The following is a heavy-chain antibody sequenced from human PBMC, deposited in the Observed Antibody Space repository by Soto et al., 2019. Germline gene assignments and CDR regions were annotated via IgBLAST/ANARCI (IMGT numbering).Heavy chain of an antibody. CDR3: ARQGFGPLHGLVDV. V-gene: IGHV4-59*08. CDR1: GGSISSYY. J-gene: IGHJ6*02. D-gene: IGHD3-10*01. Sequence: QVQLQESGPGLVKRSETLSLSCTVSGGSISSYYWSWFRQSPGKRMEWIGYVHHSWGSSYNPSLQSRVAISLDTSKCQFSLKVTSVTATDTAVYYCARQGFGPLHGLVDVWGQGTTVTVSS. CDR2: VHHSWGS.